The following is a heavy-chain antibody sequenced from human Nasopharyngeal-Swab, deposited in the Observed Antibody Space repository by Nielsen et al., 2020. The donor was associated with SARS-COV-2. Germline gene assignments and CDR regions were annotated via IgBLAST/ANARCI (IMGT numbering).Heavy chain of an antibody. J-gene: IGHJ5*02. V-gene: IGHV4-34*01. Sequence: SETLSLTCAVYGGSFSGYYWSWIRQPPGKGLEWIGEVNHSGSTYYNPSLKSRVTISVDTSKNQFSLKLSSVTAADTAVYYCARGKNYVWGTYRYNGWFDPWGQGTLATVSS. D-gene: IGHD3-16*02. CDR3: ARGKNYVWGTYRYNGWFDP. CDR2: VNHSGST. CDR1: GGSFSGYY.